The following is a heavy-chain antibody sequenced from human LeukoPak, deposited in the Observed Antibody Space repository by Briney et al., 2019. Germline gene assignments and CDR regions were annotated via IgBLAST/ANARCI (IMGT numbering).Heavy chain of an antibody. D-gene: IGHD2-2*01. Sequence: SVKVSCKASGGTFSSYAISWVRQAPGQGLEWMGRIIPILGIANYAQKFQGRVTITADKSTSTAYMELSSLRSEDTAVYYCARDPDIVVVPAALADYWGQGTLVTVSS. CDR2: IIPILGIA. J-gene: IGHJ4*02. V-gene: IGHV1-69*04. CDR1: GGTFSSYA. CDR3: ARDPDIVVVPAALADY.